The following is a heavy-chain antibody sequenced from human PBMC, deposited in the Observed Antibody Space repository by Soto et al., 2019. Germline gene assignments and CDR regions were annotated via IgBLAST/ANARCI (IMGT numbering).Heavy chain of an antibody. J-gene: IGHJ4*02. CDR3: AREYRNERAIDY. D-gene: IGHD1-1*01. CDR2: IIPKLGYT. Sequence: SVKVSCKASGGGNVRDYRTTWVRRAPGQGLEWMGGIIPKLGYTNYAQNFQGRVTVTADASTNTAYMELRSLRSDDTAVYYCAREYRNERAIDYWGQGTLVTVSS. V-gene: IGHV1-69*10. CDR1: GGGNVRDYR.